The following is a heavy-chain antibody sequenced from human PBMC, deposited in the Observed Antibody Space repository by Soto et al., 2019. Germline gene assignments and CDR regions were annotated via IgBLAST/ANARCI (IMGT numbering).Heavy chain of an antibody. D-gene: IGHD1-26*01. CDR2: IDRKTYNYAT. J-gene: IGHJ5*02. Sequence: EVQLVEAGGGLVQPGGSLKLSCAASGFTFSDIAMHWVRQASGKGLEWVGRIDRKTYNYATTYGASVKGRFTISRHDSKNTMYLQINSLKSEDTAMYYCIKYSGRRSTPAALGQGTLVTVSS. CDR1: GFTFSDIA. CDR3: IKYSGRRSTPAA. V-gene: IGHV3-73*02.